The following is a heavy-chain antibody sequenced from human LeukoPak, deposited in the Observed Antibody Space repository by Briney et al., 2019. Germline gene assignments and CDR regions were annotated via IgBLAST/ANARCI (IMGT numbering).Heavy chain of an antibody. V-gene: IGHV4-30-2*01. Sequence: SQTLSLTCTVSGGTIASGGYSWNWIRQPPGKGLEWIGCIYDRGPAYYNPSLKSRFTISVDRPKNQFFLNVTSLTAADTAVYYCARSRQASGLFSSWGQGAPVFVSS. CDR2: IYDRGPA. CDR3: ARSRQASGLFSS. D-gene: IGHD3-10*01. CDR1: GGTIASGGYS. J-gene: IGHJ5*02.